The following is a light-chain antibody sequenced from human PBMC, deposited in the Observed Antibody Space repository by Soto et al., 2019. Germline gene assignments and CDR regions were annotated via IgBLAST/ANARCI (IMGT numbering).Light chain of an antibody. V-gene: IGKV3-15*01. CDR3: QQYNNWVT. CDR1: QSVKSD. J-gene: IGKJ4*01. Sequence: EIVMTQSPATLSVSPGERATLSCRASQSVKSDLAWYQQKPGQAPRLLIYGASSRATGIPARFSGSGSGTEFTLTINRLQSEDFAIYYCQQYNNWVTFGGGAKVAIK. CDR2: GAS.